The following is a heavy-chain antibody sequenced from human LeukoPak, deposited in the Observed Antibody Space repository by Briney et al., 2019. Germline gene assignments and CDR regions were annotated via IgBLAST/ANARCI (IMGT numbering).Heavy chain of an antibody. CDR2: IYYSGST. CDR1: GGSISSGDYY. D-gene: IGHD3-22*01. J-gene: IGHJ6*03. V-gene: IGHV4-30-4*08. CDR3: ARGNYYYDSSGQESYYMDV. Sequence: SQTLSLTCTVSGGSISSGDYYWSWIRQPPGKGLEWIGYIYYSGSTYYNPSLKSRVTISVGTSKNQFSLKLSSVTAADTAVYYCARGNYYYDSSGQESYYMDVWGKGTTVTVSS.